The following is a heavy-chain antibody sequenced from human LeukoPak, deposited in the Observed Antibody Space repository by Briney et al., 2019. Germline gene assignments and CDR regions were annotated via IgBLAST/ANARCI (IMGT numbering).Heavy chain of an antibody. CDR1: GDSVSGNIAT. CDR3: AKSGSYLEYLQH. J-gene: IGHJ1*01. Sequence: SQTLSLTCAISGDSVSGNIATWNWLRQSPSRGLEWLGRTYYRSRWHNVYAESVKSRITINPDTSKNQFSLLLNSVTPEDTAVYYCAKSGSYLEYLQHWGQGTPVTVSS. D-gene: IGHD1-26*01. CDR2: TYYRSRWHN. V-gene: IGHV6-1*01.